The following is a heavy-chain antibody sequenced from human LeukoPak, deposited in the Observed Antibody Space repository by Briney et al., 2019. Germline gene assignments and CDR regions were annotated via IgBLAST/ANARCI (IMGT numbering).Heavy chain of an antibody. V-gene: IGHV3-11*04. J-gene: IGHJ5*02. Sequence: GSLRLSCAASGFTFSDYYMSWIRQAPGKGLEWISYISSSSSTIYYADSVKGRFTISRDNAKNSLYLQLNSLRAEDTAVYYCARVLHKRNYDSSDYYGSWGQGTLVTVSS. D-gene: IGHD3-22*01. CDR3: ARVLHKRNYDSSDYYGS. CDR1: GFTFSDYY. CDR2: ISSSSSTI.